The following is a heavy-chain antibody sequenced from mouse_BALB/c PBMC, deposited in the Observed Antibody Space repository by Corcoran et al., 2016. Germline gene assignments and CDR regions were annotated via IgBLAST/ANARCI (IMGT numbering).Heavy chain of an antibody. Sequence: DVQLQQSGPDLVKPGASMKISCKASGYSFTGYTMNWVKQSHGKNLEWLGLINPYNGGTSYNQKFKGKATLTVDKSSSTAYLELLSLTSEDSAVYYCARKDYVSSYAMDYWGQGTSVTVSS. J-gene: IGHJ4*01. CDR2: INPYNGGT. CDR1: GYSFTGYT. CDR3: ARKDYVSSYAMDY. V-gene: IGHV1-18*01. D-gene: IGHD1-1*01.